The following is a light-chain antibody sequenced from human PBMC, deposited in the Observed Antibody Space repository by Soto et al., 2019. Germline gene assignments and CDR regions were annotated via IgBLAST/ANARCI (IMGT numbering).Light chain of an antibody. CDR2: WAS. CDR1: RSILYSSNTKNY. Sequence: DIVMTQSPDSLAVSLGERATINCKSSRSILYSSNTKNYLAWYQQKPGQPPKLLIYWASTRESGVPDRFSGSGSGTDFTLTISSLQAEDVAVYYCQQYYSTPYTCGQGTKLEIK. CDR3: QQYYSTPYT. J-gene: IGKJ2*01. V-gene: IGKV4-1*01.